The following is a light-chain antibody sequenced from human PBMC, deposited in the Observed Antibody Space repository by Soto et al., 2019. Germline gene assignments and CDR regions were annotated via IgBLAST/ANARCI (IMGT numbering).Light chain of an antibody. CDR1: QSLVYSDGETY. V-gene: IGKV2-30*01. CDR3: MQGSHWPWA. CDR2: KVS. J-gene: IGKJ1*01. Sequence: DLVMTQSPDSLPVTLGQPAAISCRSSQSLVYSDGETYLNWYQQRPGQSPRRLIYKVSNRDYGVHNRFSGSGAGTDFALKISRVEAEEVGVYYCMQGSHWPWAFGQGTKVEIK.